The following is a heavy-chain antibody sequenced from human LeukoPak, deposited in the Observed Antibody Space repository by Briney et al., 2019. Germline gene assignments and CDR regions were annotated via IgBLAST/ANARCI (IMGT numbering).Heavy chain of an antibody. Sequence: ASVKVSCKASGYTFTGYYMHWVRQAPGQGLEWMGWINPNSGGTNYAQKFQGRVTMTRDTSTGTVYMEVSALRSDDTAVYYCARTLYIASAPGGFDYWGQGTLVTVFS. J-gene: IGHJ4*02. CDR1: GYTFTGYY. D-gene: IGHD3-16*01. V-gene: IGHV1-2*02. CDR3: ARTLYIASAPGGFDY. CDR2: INPNSGGT.